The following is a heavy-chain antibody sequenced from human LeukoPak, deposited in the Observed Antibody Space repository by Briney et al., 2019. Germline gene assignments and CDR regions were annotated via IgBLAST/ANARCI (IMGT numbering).Heavy chain of an antibody. D-gene: IGHD3-22*01. CDR2: ISAYNGNT. J-gene: IGHJ4*02. V-gene: IGHV1-18*01. CDR3: ATHYDSSGYMLDY. Sequence: ASVKVSCKASGYTFTSYGINWVRQAPGQGLEWMGWISAYNGNTNYAQKLQGRVTMTTDTSTSTAYMELSSLRSEDTAVYYCATHYDSSGYMLDYWGQGTLVTVSS. CDR1: GYTFTSYG.